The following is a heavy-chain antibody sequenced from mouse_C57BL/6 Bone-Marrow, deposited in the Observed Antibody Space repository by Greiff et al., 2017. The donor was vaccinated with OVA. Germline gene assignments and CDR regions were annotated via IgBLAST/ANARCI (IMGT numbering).Heavy chain of an antibody. J-gene: IGHJ2*01. V-gene: IGHV5-4*01. CDR1: GFTFSSYA. CDR2: ISDGGSYT. CDR3: ARDGYWDDD. D-gene: IGHD4-1*01. Sequence: EVHLVESGGGLVKPGGSLKLSCAASGFTFSSYAMSWVRQTPEKRLEWVATISDGGSYTYYPDNVKGRFTISRDNAKNNLYLQMSHLKSEDTAMYYCARDGYWDDDWGQGTTLTVSS.